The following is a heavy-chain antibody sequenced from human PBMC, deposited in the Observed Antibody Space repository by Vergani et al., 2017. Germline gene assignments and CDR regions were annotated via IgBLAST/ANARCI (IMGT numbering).Heavy chain of an antibody. D-gene: IGHD2-15*01. V-gene: IGHV3-21*01. Sequence: EVQLVESGGGLVKPGGSLRLSCAASGFTFSSYSMNWVRQAPGKGLEWVSSISSSSSYIYYADSVKGRFTISRDNAKNSLYLQMNSLRAEDTAVYYCAKGNIVVVVAACYMDVWGKGTTVTVSS. CDR1: GFTFSSYS. CDR3: AKGNIVVVVAACYMDV. J-gene: IGHJ6*03. CDR2: ISSSSSYI.